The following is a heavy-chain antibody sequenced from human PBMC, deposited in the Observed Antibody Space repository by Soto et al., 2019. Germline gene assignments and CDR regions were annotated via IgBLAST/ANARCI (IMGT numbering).Heavy chain of an antibody. CDR1: GGTFSSYA. Sequence: QVQLVQSGAEVKKPGSSVKVSCTASGGTFSSYAISWVRQAPGQGLEWMGGIIPIFGTANYAQKFQGRVTITADESTSTGYMELSSLRSEDTAVYYCARENGDSLLRGFDPWGQGTLVTVSS. V-gene: IGHV1-69*12. D-gene: IGHD2-21*01. J-gene: IGHJ5*02. CDR2: IIPIFGTA. CDR3: ARENGDSLLRGFDP.